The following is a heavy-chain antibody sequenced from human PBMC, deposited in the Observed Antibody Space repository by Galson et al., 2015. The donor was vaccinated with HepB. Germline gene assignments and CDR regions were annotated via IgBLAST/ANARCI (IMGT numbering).Heavy chain of an antibody. D-gene: IGHD6-19*01. CDR3: ARAILSLRIAVAGPVYGMDV. Sequence: SLRLSCAASGFTVSSNYMSWVRQAPGKGLEWVSVIYSGGSPFFDDSVKGSFTISRDNTKNTLYLQMNSLRAEDTAVYYCARAILSLRIAVAGPVYGMDVWGQGTTVTVSS. V-gene: IGHV3-66*01. CDR1: GFTVSSNY. CDR2: IYSGGSP. J-gene: IGHJ6*02.